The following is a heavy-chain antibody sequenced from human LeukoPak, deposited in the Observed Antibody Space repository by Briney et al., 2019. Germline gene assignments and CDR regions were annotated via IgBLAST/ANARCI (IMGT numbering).Heavy chain of an antibody. CDR2: IYSGGST. CDR1: EFPFNLAW. CDR3: ARGGSSSWFDY. J-gene: IGHJ4*02. V-gene: IGHV3-53*01. D-gene: IGHD6-13*01. Sequence: GGSLRLSCAVSEFPFNLAWMSWVRQAPGKGLEWVSIIYSGGSTYYADSVKGRFTISRDNFKNTLYLQMNSLRAEDTAMYYCARGGSSSWFDYWGQGTLVTASS.